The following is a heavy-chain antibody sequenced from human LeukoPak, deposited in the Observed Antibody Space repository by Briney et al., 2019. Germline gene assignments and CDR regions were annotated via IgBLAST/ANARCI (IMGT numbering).Heavy chain of an antibody. CDR2: SYYSGST. V-gene: IGHV4-59*01. D-gene: IGHD2-15*01. CDR3: ARIRLRGRFDP. J-gene: IGHJ5*02. CDR1: GGSISSYY. Sequence: SETLSLTCTVSGGSISSYYCSWIRKPPRPGLDRIGYSYYSGSTNYNPSLKSRVTISVATSKNQFSRKLSSVTAADSAVYYCARIRLRGRFDPWGQGSLVTVYS.